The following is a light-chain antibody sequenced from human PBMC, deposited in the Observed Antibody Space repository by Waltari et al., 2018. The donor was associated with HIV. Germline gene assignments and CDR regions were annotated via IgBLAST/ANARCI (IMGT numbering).Light chain of an antibody. CDR1: SSNIGSYY. CDR2: RNN. Sequence: QSVLTQPPSASGTPGQRVTFSCSGSSSNIGSYYVYWYQQLPGTAPKLLIYRNNQRPSGVPDRFSGSKSGTSASLAISGLRSEDEADYYCAAWTDSLSGVVFGGGTKLSVL. V-gene: IGLV1-47*01. J-gene: IGLJ2*01. CDR3: AAWTDSLSGVV.